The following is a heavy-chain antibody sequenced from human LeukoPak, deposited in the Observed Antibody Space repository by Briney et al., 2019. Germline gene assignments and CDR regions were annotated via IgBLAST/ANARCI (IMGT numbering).Heavy chain of an antibody. CDR2: ISGSGGST. D-gene: IGHD2-21*02. V-gene: IGHV3-23*01. Sequence: GGSLRLSCAASGFTFSSYAMSWVRQAPGKGLEWVSVISGSGGSTYYADSVKGRFTISRDNAKNTLYLQMNSLRAEDTAVYYCATLVTSYDYWGQGTLVTVSS. J-gene: IGHJ4*02. CDR3: ATLVTSYDY. CDR1: GFTFSSYA.